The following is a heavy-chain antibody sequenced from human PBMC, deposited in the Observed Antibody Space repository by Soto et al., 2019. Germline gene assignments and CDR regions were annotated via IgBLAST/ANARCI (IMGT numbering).Heavy chain of an antibody. D-gene: IGHD1-20*01. Sequence: SETLSLTCTVSGGSISSSSYYWCWIRQPPGKGLEWIGSVYYSGSTYYNPSLKSRVTISVDTSKNQFSLKLSSVTAADTAVYYCARQKRYNWNDVYYFDYWGQGTLVTVSS. CDR3: ARQKRYNWNDVYYFDY. J-gene: IGHJ4*02. CDR2: VYYSGST. V-gene: IGHV4-39*01. CDR1: GGSISSSSYY.